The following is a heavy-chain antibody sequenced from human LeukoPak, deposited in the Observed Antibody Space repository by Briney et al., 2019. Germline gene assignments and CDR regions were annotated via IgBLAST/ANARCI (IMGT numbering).Heavy chain of an antibody. CDR2: IHYSGNT. Sequence: PSETLSLTCTVSGGSISRYYWIWIRQPPGKGLEWIGYIHYSGNTNYSPPLKSRVTISVDTSKNQFSLKLSSVTAADTAVYYCARMSGSYPSEYFQHWGQGTLVTVSS. CDR1: GGSISRYY. D-gene: IGHD1-26*01. J-gene: IGHJ1*01. CDR3: ARMSGSYPSEYFQH. V-gene: IGHV4-59*01.